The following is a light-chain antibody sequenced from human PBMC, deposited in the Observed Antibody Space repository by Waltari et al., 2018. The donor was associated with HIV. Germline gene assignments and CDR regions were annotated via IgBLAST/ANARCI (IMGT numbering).Light chain of an antibody. CDR2: RNN. V-gene: IGLV1-47*01. CDR3: ATWDDTLSGHVV. J-gene: IGLJ2*01. Sequence: QSVLTQPPSASGTPGQRITISCSGSSSNIGSNYVYWYQQLPGTAPKLLIYRNNPRPSGVPDRVSGSKSGTSASRAISGLRSEDEADYYCATWDDTLSGHVVFGGGTKLNVL. CDR1: SSNIGSNY.